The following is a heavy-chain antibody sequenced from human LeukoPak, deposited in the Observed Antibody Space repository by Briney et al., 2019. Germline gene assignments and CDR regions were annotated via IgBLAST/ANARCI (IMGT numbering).Heavy chain of an antibody. V-gene: IGHV4-34*01. CDR3: ARDLRWGSYDY. J-gene: IGHJ4*02. CDR1: GGSFSGYY. D-gene: IGHD3-16*01. CDR2: INHSGST. Sequence: PSETLSLTCAVYGGSFSGYYWSWIRQPPGKGLEWIGEINHSGSTNYNPSLKSRVTISVDTSKNQFSLKLSSVTAADTAVYYCARDLRWGSYDYWGQGTLVTVSS.